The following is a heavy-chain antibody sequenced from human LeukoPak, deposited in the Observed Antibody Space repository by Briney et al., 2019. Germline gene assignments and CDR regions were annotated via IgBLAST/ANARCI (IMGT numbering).Heavy chain of an antibody. V-gene: IGHV3-7*01. CDR2: INQDGSAK. CDR1: GLTVSSNF. CDR3: AREGAFCTGHNCYSLIYNDY. D-gene: IGHD2-15*01. Sequence: GGSLRLSCAATGLTVSSNFMSWVRQAPGTGLEWVANINQDGSAKYYVDSVKGRFSISRDNAKTSLYLQMNSLRVEDTAVYYCAREGAFCTGHNCYSLIYNDYWGQGSLVTVSS. J-gene: IGHJ4*02.